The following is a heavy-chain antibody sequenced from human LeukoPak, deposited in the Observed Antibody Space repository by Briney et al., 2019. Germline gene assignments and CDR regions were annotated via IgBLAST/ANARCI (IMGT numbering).Heavy chain of an antibody. CDR3: ARLAYDSSGYSFDP. Sequence: SETLSFTCTVSGGSISSYYWSWIRQPPGKGLEWIGYIYYSGSTNYNPSLKSRVTISVDTSKNQFSLKLSSVTAADTAVYYCARLAYDSSGYSFDPWGQGTLVTVSS. CDR1: GGSISSYY. CDR2: IYYSGST. D-gene: IGHD3-22*01. V-gene: IGHV4-59*08. J-gene: IGHJ5*02.